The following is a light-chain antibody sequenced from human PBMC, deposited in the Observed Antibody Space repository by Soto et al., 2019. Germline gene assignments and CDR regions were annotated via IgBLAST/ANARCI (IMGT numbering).Light chain of an antibody. V-gene: IGLV2-11*01. CDR2: DVS. CDR1: SSEVGGYNY. Sequence: QSVLTQPRSVSGSPGQSVTISCTGTSSEVGGYNYVSWYQHHPGKAPRVMIYDVSKRPSGVPDRFSGSKSGNTASLTISGLQAEDEADYYCCSYAGSYTHVFGTGTKLTVL. J-gene: IGLJ1*01. CDR3: CSYAGSYTHV.